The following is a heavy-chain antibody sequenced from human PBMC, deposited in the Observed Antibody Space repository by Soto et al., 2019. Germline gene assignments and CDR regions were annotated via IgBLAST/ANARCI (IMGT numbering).Heavy chain of an antibody. CDR1: GGSISSSSYY. J-gene: IGHJ6*02. CDR3: GRVTMVRGPKYYYGMDV. D-gene: IGHD3-10*01. Sequence: SETLSLTCTVSGGSISSSSYYWGWIRQPPGKGLEWIGSIYYSGSTYYNPPLKSRVTISVDTSKNQFSLKLSSVTAADTAVYYCGRVTMVRGPKYYYGMDVWGQGTTVTVSS. CDR2: IYYSGST. V-gene: IGHV4-39*01.